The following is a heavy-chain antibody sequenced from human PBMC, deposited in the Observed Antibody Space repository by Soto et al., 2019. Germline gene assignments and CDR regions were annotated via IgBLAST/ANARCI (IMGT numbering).Heavy chain of an antibody. V-gene: IGHV4-59*01. J-gene: IGHJ4*02. CDR3: ARDGYYYDSSGYQRVYYFDY. Sequence: SETLSLTCTVSGGSISSYYWSWIRQPPGKGLEWIGYIFYSGSTNYNPSLKSRVTISVDTSKNQFPLRLSSVTAADTAVYYCARDGYYYDSSGYQRVYYFDYWGQGTLVTVSS. D-gene: IGHD3-22*01. CDR2: IFYSGST. CDR1: GGSISSYY.